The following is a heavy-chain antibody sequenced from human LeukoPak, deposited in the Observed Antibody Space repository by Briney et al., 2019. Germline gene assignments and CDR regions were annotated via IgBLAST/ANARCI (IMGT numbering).Heavy chain of an antibody. J-gene: IGHJ3*02. D-gene: IGHD3-10*01. CDR1: GGSISSYY. CDR3: ARGGNLYYGSGSYGRQNAFDI. Sequence: SETLSLTCTVSGGSISSYYWSWIRQPPGKGLEWIGYIYYSGSTNYNPSLKSRVTISVDTSKNQFSLKLSSVTAADTAVYYCARGGNLYYGSGSYGRQNAFDIWGQGTVVTVSS. CDR2: IYYSGST. V-gene: IGHV4-59*01.